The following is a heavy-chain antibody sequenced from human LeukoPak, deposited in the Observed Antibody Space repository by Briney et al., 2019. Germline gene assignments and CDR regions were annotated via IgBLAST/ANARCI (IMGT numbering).Heavy chain of an antibody. CDR3: ARGDGYNYDAFDI. Sequence: PGGSLRLSCAASGFPFSSFAMFWVRQAPGKGLEWVSAISDGGGSTYYADSVKGRFTISRDNAKNSLYLQMNSLRAEDTAVYYCARGDGYNYDAFDIWGQGTMVTVSS. D-gene: IGHD5-24*01. V-gene: IGHV3-23*01. CDR2: ISDGGGST. CDR1: GFPFSSFA. J-gene: IGHJ3*02.